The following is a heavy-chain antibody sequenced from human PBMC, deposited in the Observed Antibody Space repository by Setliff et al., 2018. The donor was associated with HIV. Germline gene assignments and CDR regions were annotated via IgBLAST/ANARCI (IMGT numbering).Heavy chain of an antibody. CDR3: ARDGCSGQRCYLYNWFDP. CDR1: GFTFSSYS. Sequence: LRLSCAASGFTFSSYSMNWVRQAPGKGLEWVSSISSSSNYIYYADSVKGRFTISRDNAKNSLYLQMSSLRAEDTAVYYCARDGCSGQRCYLYNWFDPWGQGTLVTVSS. J-gene: IGHJ5*02. D-gene: IGHD2-15*01. CDR2: ISSSSNYI. V-gene: IGHV3-21*01.